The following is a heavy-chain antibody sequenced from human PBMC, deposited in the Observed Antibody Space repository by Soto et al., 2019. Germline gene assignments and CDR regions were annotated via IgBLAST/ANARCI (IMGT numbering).Heavy chain of an antibody. J-gene: IGHJ6*02. CDR2: INPNSGDT. CDR1: GYTFTGYY. CDR3: GRSGPTTRGGSSSYKTDFYGMDV. V-gene: IGHV1-2*02. Sequence: ASVKVSCKASGYTFTGYYIHWVRQAPGQGLEWMGWINPNSGDTQFAQKFQGRVTMTRDTSITTAYMDLSRLRSDDSAVYYCGRSGPTTRGGSSSYKTDFYGMDVLCQWLTVTVCS. D-gene: IGHD6-6*01.